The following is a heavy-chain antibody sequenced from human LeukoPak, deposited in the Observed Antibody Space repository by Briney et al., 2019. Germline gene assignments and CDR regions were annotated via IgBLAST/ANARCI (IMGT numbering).Heavy chain of an antibody. J-gene: IGHJ6*03. CDR3: ARGLRDEERYYKYYYMDV. V-gene: IGHV4-4*09. Sequence: SETLSLTCTVSGGSISGYFGSWIRQASGKGLEWIGYIHTIYTSETIYNPSLKSRVGMSVDTSKNQFSLNLSSVTAADTAVYYCARGLRDEERYYKYYYMDVWGKGTTVTVSS. CDR2: IHTIYTSET. CDR1: GGSISGYF. D-gene: IGHD3-22*01.